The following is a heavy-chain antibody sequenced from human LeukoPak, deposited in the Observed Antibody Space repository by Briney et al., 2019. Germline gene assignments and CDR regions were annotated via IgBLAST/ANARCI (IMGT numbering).Heavy chain of an antibody. CDR3: ARGPSWGYDILTV. CDR1: AFTVSSNY. Sequence: GGSLRLSCAASAFTVSSNYMSWVRQAPGKGLEWVSVIYSGGSTYYADSVKGRFTISRDNSKNTLYLQMNSLRAEDTAVYYCARGPSWGYDILTVWGQGTLVTVSS. CDR2: IYSGGST. V-gene: IGHV3-53*01. J-gene: IGHJ4*02. D-gene: IGHD3-9*01.